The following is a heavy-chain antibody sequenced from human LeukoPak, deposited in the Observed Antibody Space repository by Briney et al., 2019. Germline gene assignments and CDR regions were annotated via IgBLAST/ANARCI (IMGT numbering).Heavy chain of an antibody. V-gene: IGHV4-39*07. CDR1: GGSISSSSYY. Sequence: SETLSLTCTVSGGSISSSSYYWGWVRQPPGKGLEWIGSFYYRGSTYYNPSLKSRVTMSVDTSKNQFSLKLSSVTAADTAVYYCARENSGTTAFDIWGQGTMVTVSS. CDR2: FYYRGST. CDR3: ARENSGTTAFDI. D-gene: IGHD1-1*01. J-gene: IGHJ3*02.